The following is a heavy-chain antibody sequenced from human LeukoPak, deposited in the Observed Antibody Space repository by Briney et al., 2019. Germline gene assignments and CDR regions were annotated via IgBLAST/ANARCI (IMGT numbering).Heavy chain of an antibody. CDR1: GGSFSGYY. Sequence: PSETLSLTCAVYGGSFSGYYRSWIRQPPGKGLEWIGEINHSGSTNYNPSLKSRVTISVDTSKNQFSLKLSSVTAADTAVYYCASSLLTADAFDIWGQGTMVTVSS. J-gene: IGHJ3*02. D-gene: IGHD3-9*01. CDR3: ASSLLTADAFDI. CDR2: INHSGST. V-gene: IGHV4-34*01.